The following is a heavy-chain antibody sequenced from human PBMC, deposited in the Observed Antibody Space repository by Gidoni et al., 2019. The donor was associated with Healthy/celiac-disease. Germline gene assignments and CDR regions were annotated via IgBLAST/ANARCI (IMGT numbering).Heavy chain of an antibody. Sequence: QVQLQQWGAGLLKSSETLSLTCAVYGGSFSGYYWSWLRQPPGKGLECIGEINHSGSTNYNPSLKSRVTISVDTSKNQFSLRVRFVTAADTAVYYCARGRGYSYGRTFDYWGQGTLVTVSS. J-gene: IGHJ4*02. V-gene: IGHV4-34*01. CDR1: GGSFSGYY. CDR3: ARGRGYSYGRTFDY. CDR2: INHSGST. D-gene: IGHD5-18*01.